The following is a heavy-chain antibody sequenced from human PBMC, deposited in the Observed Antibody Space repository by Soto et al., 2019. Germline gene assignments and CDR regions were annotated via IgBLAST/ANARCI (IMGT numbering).Heavy chain of an antibody. CDR3: ARWGTTGGLDV. D-gene: IGHD3-16*01. V-gene: IGHV3-30*19. CDR1: GFTFRSYV. CDR2: TSYDGSNK. Sequence: QVQLVESGGGVVQPGTSLRLSCVGSGFTFRSYVIHWVRQAPGKGLEWVALTSYDGSNKYYDDSVKGRFTISRDNSRNTADLQMDNLRLEDTALYYGARWGTTGGLDVWGHGTLVSVSS. J-gene: IGHJ4*01.